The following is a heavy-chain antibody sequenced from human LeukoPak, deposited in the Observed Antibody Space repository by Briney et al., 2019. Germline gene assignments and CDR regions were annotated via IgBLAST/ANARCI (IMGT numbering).Heavy chain of an antibody. J-gene: IGHJ4*02. CDR1: VFTLSIYA. CDR3: AKDFFGFGELLPHDY. D-gene: IGHD3-10*01. Sequence: PGASLRLSCAASVFTLSIYAMSWVRQAPGKGLEGVSAISGSGGSTYYADSVKGRFTISRDNSKNTLYLQMNSRRAEDTAVYYCAKDFFGFGELLPHDYWGEGTLVSVFS. V-gene: IGHV3-23*01. CDR2: ISGSGGST.